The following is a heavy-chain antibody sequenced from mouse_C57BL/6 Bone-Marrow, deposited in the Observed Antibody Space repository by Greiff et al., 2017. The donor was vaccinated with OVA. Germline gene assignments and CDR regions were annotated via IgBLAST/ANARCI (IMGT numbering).Heavy chain of an antibody. CDR2: IYPSDSET. CDR1: GYTFTSYW. V-gene: IGHV1-61*01. CDR3: ARWSYDYDEGYAMDY. Sequence: QVQLQQPGAELVRPGSSVKLSCKASGYTFTSYWMDWVKQRPGQGLEWIGNIYPSDSETHYNQKFKDKATLTVDKSSSTAYMQLSSLTSEDSAVYYCARWSYDYDEGYAMDYWGQGTSVTVSS. J-gene: IGHJ4*01. D-gene: IGHD2-4*01.